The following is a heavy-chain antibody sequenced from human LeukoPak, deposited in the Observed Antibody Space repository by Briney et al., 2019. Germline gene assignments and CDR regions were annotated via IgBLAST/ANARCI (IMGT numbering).Heavy chain of an antibody. D-gene: IGHD5-12*01. J-gene: IGHJ5*02. Sequence: LSWGDCGFTFSDYYMRWIRQAPGKGLEWVSYISSSSSYTNYADSVKGRFTISRDNAKNSLYLQMNSLRAEDTAVYYCARDFSGYSGYDFGNWFDPWGQGTLVTVSS. V-gene: IGHV3-11*05. CDR1: GFTFSDYY. CDR2: ISSSSSYT. CDR3: ARDFSGYSGYDFGNWFDP.